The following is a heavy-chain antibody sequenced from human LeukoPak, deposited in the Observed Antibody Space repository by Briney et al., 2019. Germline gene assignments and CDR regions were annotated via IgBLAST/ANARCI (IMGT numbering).Heavy chain of an antibody. V-gene: IGHV4-61*09. Sequence: SETLSLTCTVSGGSVSTGSYYGRWIRQPAGRGLEWIGHIHTSGTMNYNASLTSRVRISVETSKNQFSLRLSSVTAADTAVYFCARGILRDYYDSSGFYHRGGVGYWGQGTLVTVSS. CDR2: IHTSGTM. CDR3: ARGILRDYYDSSGFYHRGGVGY. CDR1: GGSVSTGSYY. J-gene: IGHJ4*02. D-gene: IGHD3-22*01.